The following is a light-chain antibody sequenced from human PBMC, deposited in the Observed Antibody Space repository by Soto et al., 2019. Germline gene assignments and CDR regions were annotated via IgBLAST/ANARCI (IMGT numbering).Light chain of an antibody. J-gene: IGKJ2*01. CDR2: LGF. CDR3: MHSLQTPYT. V-gene: IGKV2-28*01. Sequence: DIVMTQSPLSLPVTPGEPASISCRSSQSLLHRNGNSYLDWYMQKPGQTPQLLIYLGFNRASGVPDRFSGSGSGTDFTLKISSVEAGDVGVYYCMHSLQTPYTFGQGTKLEI. CDR1: QSLLHRNGNSY.